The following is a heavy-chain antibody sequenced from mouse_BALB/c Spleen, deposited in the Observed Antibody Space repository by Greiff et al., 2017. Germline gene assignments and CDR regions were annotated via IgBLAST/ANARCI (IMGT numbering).Heavy chain of an antibody. D-gene: IGHD2-1*01. CDR3: ARGGNPFAY. J-gene: IGHJ3*01. Sequence: EVQRVESGAELVKPGASVKLSCTASGFNIKDTYMHWVKQRPEQGLEWIGRIDPANGNTKYDPKFQGKATITADTSSNTAYLQLSSLTSEDTAVYYCARGGNPFAYWGQGTLVTVSA. V-gene: IGHV14-3*02. CDR2: IDPANGNT. CDR1: GFNIKDTY.